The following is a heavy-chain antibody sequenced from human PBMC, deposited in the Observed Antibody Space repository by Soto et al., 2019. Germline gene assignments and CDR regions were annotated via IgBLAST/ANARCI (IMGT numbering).Heavy chain of an antibody. V-gene: IGHV3-48*03. D-gene: IGHD6-19*01. CDR3: AIRIAVAGSDY. Sequence: XGSLRLSCAASGFTFSSYEMNWVRQAPGKGLEWVSYISSSGSTIYYADSVKGRFTISRDNAKNSLYLQMNSLRAEDTAVYYCAIRIAVAGSDYWGQGTQVTVSS. J-gene: IGHJ4*02. CDR1: GFTFSSYE. CDR2: ISSSGSTI.